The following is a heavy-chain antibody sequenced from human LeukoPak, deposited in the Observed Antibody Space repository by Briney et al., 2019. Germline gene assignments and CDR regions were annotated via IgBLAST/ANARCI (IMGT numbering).Heavy chain of an antibody. V-gene: IGHV3-21*01. CDR1: GFPFSAYS. CDR2: ISGSSAYV. Sequence: GGSLRLSCAASGFPFSAYSMNWVRGAPGKGLEGVSSISGSSAYVYYADSVKGRFTVSRDNAKNSLYLQMSSLRAEDTAVYYCAKAYYDSSGYSCYFDYWGQGTPVTVSS. J-gene: IGHJ4*02. D-gene: IGHD3-22*01. CDR3: AKAYYDSSGYSCYFDY.